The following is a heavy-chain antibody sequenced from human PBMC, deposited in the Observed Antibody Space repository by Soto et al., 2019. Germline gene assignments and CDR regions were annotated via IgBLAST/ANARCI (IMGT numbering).Heavy chain of an antibody. D-gene: IGHD6-13*01. Sequence: QVQLQESGPGLVKPSQTLSLTCTVSGGSISSGDSYWSWIRQPPEKVLEWIGYIYYSGSTYYNPSLESRVTIAVDTTKNQFALKHSSVTAADTAVYYCARGSSSWYQSPVDYWGQGTLVTVSS. CDR1: GGSISSGDSY. J-gene: IGHJ4*02. CDR2: IYYSGST. CDR3: ARGSSSWYQSPVDY. V-gene: IGHV4-30-4*01.